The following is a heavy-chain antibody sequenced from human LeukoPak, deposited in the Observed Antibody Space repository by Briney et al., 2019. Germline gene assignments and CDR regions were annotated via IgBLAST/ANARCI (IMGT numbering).Heavy chain of an antibody. CDR3: ASRNDILTGYVFDF. D-gene: IGHD3-9*01. Sequence: SETLSLTYNVSGGSISSYYWSWIRQPPGKGLEWIGYTYTTGNTNYNPSLKSRVTMSVDTSKNQFSLKLSSVTAADTAVYYCASRNDILTGYVFDFWGQGTLVTVS. CDR2: TYTTGNT. V-gene: IGHV4-4*09. J-gene: IGHJ4*02. CDR1: GGSISSYY.